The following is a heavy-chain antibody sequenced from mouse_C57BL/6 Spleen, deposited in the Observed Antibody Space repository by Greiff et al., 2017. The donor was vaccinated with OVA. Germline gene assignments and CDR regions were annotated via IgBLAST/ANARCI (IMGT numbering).Heavy chain of an antibody. J-gene: IGHJ2*01. V-gene: IGHV1-81*01. Sequence: QVQLQQSGAELARPGASVKLSCKASGYTFTSYGISWVKQRTGQGLEWIGEIYPRSGNTYYNEKFKGKATLTAEKSSSTAYMELRSLTSEDSAVYFCARSDYGYYFDYWGQGTTLTVSS. CDR3: ARSDYGYYFDY. D-gene: IGHD1-1*01. CDR1: GYTFTSYG. CDR2: IYPRSGNT.